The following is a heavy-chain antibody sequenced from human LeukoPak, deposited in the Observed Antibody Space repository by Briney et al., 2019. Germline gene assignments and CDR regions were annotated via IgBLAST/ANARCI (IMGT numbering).Heavy chain of an antibody. CDR1: GFTFSNYW. D-gene: IGHD3-22*01. V-gene: IGHV3-74*01. CDR3: ARDLGQYYDTSDNWFDP. CDR2: INSDGINT. J-gene: IGHJ5*02. Sequence: GGSLRLSCAASGFTFSNYWMRWVRQAPGKGLVWVSRINSDGINTSYADSVKGRFTISRDNAKNTLNLQMNSLRAEDTAVYYCARDLGQYYDTSDNWFDPWGQGTLATVSS.